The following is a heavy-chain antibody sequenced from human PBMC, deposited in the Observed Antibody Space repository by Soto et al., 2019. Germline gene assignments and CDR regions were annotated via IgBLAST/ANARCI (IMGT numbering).Heavy chain of an antibody. CDR3: ARGDAARPNLFDY. D-gene: IGHD6-6*01. V-gene: IGHV4-39*01. J-gene: IGHJ4*02. CDR2: IYYSGST. CDR1: GGSISSSSYY. Sequence: QLQLQESGPGLVKPSETLSLTCTVSGGSISSSSYYWGWIRQPPGKGLEWIGSIYYSGSTYYNPSLRSRVTISVDTSKNQFSLKLSSVTAADTAVYYCARGDAARPNLFDYWGQGTLVTVSS.